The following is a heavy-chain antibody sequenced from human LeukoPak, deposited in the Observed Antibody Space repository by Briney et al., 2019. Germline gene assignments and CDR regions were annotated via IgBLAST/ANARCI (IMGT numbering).Heavy chain of an antibody. V-gene: IGHV4-34*01. CDR1: GGSFSGYY. D-gene: IGHD3-10*01. Sequence: SETLSLTCAVYGGSFSGYYWSWIRQPPGKGLEWIGEINHSGSTNYNPSLRSRVTISVDTSKNQFSLKLSSVTAADTAVYYCARRIYYGSGSYYNWFDPWGQGTLVTVSS. J-gene: IGHJ5*02. CDR3: ARRIYYGSGSYYNWFDP. CDR2: INHSGST.